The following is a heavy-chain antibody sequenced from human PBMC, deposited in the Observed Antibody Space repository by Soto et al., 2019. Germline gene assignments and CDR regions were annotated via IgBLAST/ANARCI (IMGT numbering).Heavy chain of an antibody. D-gene: IGHD2-21*01. Sequence: QLQLQESGPGLVKPSETLSLTCTVSGGSIITNNYYWDWIRQPPGKGLEWIGTISYSGSTYYNPSLKSRVIVSVDTSKNQFSLKLSSVTAADTSLYYCARRNSRCSSLAYWGQGTLVTVSS. J-gene: IGHJ4*02. CDR3: ARRNSRCSSLAY. CDR2: ISYSGST. CDR1: GGSIITNNYY. V-gene: IGHV4-39*01.